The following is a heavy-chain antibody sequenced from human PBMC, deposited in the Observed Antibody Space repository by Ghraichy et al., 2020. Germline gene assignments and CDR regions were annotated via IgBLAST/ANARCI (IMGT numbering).Heavy chain of an antibody. CDR3: ARSSRDQYSSSWYGWFDP. CDR1: GFTFSSYS. CDR2: ISSSSSYI. Sequence: GGSLRLSCAASGFTFSSYSMNWVRQAPGKGLEWVSSISSSSSYIYYADSVKGRFTISRDNAKNSLYLQMNSLRAEDTAVYYCARSSRDQYSSSWYGWFDPWGQGTLVTVSS. D-gene: IGHD6-13*01. V-gene: IGHV3-21*01. J-gene: IGHJ5*02.